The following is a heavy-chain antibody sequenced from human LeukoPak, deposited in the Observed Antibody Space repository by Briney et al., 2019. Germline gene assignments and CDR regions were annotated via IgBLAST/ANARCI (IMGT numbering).Heavy chain of an antibody. CDR2: INSDGSST. Sequence: KSGGSLRLSCAASGFTFSSYWMHWVRQAPGKGLVWVSRINSDGSSTSYADSVKGRFTISRDNAKNTLYLQMNSLRAEGTAVYYCAREGIAVAGPLDYWGQGTLVTVSS. CDR3: AREGIAVAGPLDY. CDR1: GFTFSSYW. J-gene: IGHJ4*02. V-gene: IGHV3-74*01. D-gene: IGHD6-19*01.